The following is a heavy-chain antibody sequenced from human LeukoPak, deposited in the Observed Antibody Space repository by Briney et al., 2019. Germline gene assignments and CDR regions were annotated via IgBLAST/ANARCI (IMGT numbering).Heavy chain of an antibody. Sequence: GGSLRLSCAASGFTFSSYEINWVRQAPGQGLEWVSYISSSGSTVYYADSVQGRFTISRDNAKNSLYLQMNSLRAEDTAVYYCARDELRTGAFDVWGQGTVVTVSS. CDR1: GFTFSSYE. CDR3: ARDELRTGAFDV. D-gene: IGHD1-7*01. J-gene: IGHJ3*01. CDR2: ISSSGSTV. V-gene: IGHV3-48*03.